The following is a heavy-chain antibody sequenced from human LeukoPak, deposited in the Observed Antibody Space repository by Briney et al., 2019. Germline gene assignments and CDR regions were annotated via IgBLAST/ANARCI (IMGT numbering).Heavy chain of an antibody. CDR1: GDSVSSNSAA. CDR3: ARGHRSSFDY. J-gene: IGHJ4*02. CDR2: TYYSSKWFN. Sequence: SQTLSLTCAISGDSVSSNSAAWNWIRQSPSRGLEWLGRTYYSSKWFNDYALPVKSRITINPDTSKNQFSLQLNSVTPEDTAVYYCARGHRSSFDYWGQGTLVTVSS. D-gene: IGHD2-2*01. V-gene: IGHV6-1*01.